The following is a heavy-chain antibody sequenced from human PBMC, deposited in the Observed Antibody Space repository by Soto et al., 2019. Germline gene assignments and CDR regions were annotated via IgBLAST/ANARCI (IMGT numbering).Heavy chain of an antibody. J-gene: IGHJ2*01. CDR1: GFTFSGSA. Sequence: EVQLVESGGGLVQPGGSLELSCEASGFTFSGSAMHWVRQASGKGLAWVGRIRSKTNTYATAYAASVKGRFTISRDDSKNTADLQMNSLKTEDTAVYYCTRIFGDEGYYVDVWGRGTLVTVSS. V-gene: IGHV3-73*02. CDR2: IRSKTNTYAT. CDR3: TRIFGDEGYYVDV. D-gene: IGHD3-3*02.